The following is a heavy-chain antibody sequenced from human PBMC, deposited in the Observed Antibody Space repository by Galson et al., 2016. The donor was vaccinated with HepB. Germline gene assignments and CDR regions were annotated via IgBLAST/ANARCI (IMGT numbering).Heavy chain of an antibody. CDR2: ISASGSLI. CDR3: ARDGESVGSSWALPYHYYGLDV. Sequence: SLRLSCAASGFTFSDSNLHWVRQSPGKGLEWVSYISASGSLIYYGESVKGRFTISRDNGQSSLYLQMNSLRVDDTAVYYCARDGESVGSSWALPYHYYGLDVWGQGTTVAVSS. CDR1: GFTFSDSN. D-gene: IGHD6-6*01. J-gene: IGHJ6*02. V-gene: IGHV3-11*01.